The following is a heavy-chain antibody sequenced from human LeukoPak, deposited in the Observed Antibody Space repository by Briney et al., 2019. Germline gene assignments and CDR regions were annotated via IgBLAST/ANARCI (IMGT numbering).Heavy chain of an antibody. CDR2: IYHGGST. Sequence: SGTLSLTCAVSGGSIVSTNWWSWVRQSPGKGLEWIGEIYHGGSTNYNPSLKSRVTMSIDKSNNQVSLKMNSVTAADTAVYYCARVMGASWFFYLDVWGKGTTVTVSS. CDR3: ARVMGASWFFYLDV. D-gene: IGHD3-16*02. J-gene: IGHJ6*03. V-gene: IGHV4-4*02. CDR1: GGSIVSTNW.